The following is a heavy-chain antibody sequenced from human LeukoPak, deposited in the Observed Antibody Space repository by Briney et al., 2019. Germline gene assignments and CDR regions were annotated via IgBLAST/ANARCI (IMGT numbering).Heavy chain of an antibody. CDR1: GFTFSSYG. J-gene: IGHJ4*02. CDR2: ISYDGSNK. V-gene: IGHV3-30*03. Sequence: PGRSLRLSCAASGFTFSSYGMHWVRQAPGKGLEWVAVISYDGSNKYYADSVKGRFTISRDNSKNTLYLQMNSLRAEDTAVYYCCLRHHVMDVWGQGTLVTVSS. CDR3: CLRHHVMDV. D-gene: IGHD3-16*01.